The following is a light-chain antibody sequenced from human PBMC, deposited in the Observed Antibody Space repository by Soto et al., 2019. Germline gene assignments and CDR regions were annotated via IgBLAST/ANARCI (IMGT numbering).Light chain of an antibody. J-gene: IGKJ2*01. CDR3: QQYNSYPYT. V-gene: IGKV1-5*01. Sequence: DIQMTQSPSTVSASVGDGVTITCRASQSISTWLAWYQQNPGKAPNLLIYDASTLESGGPSGFSGSGSGTEFTLTISSLQPDDSAAYYCQQYNSYPYTFGHGTKLEIK. CDR1: QSISTW. CDR2: DAS.